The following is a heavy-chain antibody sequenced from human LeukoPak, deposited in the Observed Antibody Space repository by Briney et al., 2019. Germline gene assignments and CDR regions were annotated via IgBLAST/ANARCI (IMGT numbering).Heavy chain of an antibody. V-gene: IGHV3-9*01. D-gene: IGHD6-13*01. J-gene: IGHJ4*02. CDR1: GFTFDDYA. CDR3: AKAPGSGSSWVLYFDY. Sequence: PGGSLRLSCAASGFTFDDYAMHWVRQAPGKGLEWVSGISWNSGSIGYADSVKGRFTISRDNAKNSLYLQMNSLRTEDTALYYCAKAPGSGSSWVLYFDYWGQGTLVTVSS. CDR2: ISWNSGSI.